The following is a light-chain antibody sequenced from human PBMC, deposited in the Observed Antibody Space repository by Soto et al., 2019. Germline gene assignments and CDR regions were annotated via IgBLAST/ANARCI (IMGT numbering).Light chain of an antibody. J-gene: IGKJ1*01. Sequence: EIVLTQSPATLSLSPWERATLSCRASQSVGDTYLAWYQQKPGQAPRLLMYSTSIRATGIPDRFSGSGSGTDFTLTISRLDPEDFAVYYCQHYDRAPMWTFGQGTKVDIK. V-gene: IGKV3-20*01. CDR3: QHYDRAPMWT. CDR1: QSVGDTY. CDR2: STS.